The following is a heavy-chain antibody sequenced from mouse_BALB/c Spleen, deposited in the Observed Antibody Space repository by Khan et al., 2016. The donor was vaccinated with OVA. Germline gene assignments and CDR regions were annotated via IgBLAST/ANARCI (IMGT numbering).Heavy chain of an antibody. V-gene: IGHV3-2*02. D-gene: IGHD2-14*01. CDR1: GYSITSDYA. J-gene: IGHJ4*01. CDR3: ARSLYYSYGYALDC. Sequence: EVQLLESGPGLVKPSQSLSLTCTVTGYSITSDYAWYWIRQSPGNKLEWMGYISSTGSTSYNPSLKNRTSFTRDTSKNQSFLQLKSVTTEDTATYDCARSLYYSYGYALDCWGRGTSVTVSS. CDR2: ISSTGST.